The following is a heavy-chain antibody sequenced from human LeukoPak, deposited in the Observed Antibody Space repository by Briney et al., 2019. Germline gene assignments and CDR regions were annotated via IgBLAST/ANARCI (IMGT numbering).Heavy chain of an antibody. J-gene: IGHJ4*02. CDR2: INSDGSST. V-gene: IGHV3-74*01. D-gene: IGHD3-10*01. CDR1: GFTFSSYW. CDR3: ARDPGVWFGELLSSILDY. Sequence: GGSLRLSCAASGFTFSSYWMHWVRQAPGKGLVWVSRINSDGSSTSYADSVKGRFTISRDNAKNTLYLQMNSLRAEDTAVYYCARDPGVWFGELLSSILDYWGQGTLVTVSS.